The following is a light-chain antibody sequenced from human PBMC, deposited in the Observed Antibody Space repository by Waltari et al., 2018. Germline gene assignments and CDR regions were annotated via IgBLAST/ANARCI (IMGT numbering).Light chain of an antibody. CDR3: QQYGSSPLT. J-gene: IGKJ4*01. CDR2: GAS. Sequence: YFAWYQQKPGQAPRLLIYGASSRATGIPDRFSGGGSGTDFTLTISRLEPEDFAVYYCQQYGSSPLTFGGGTKVEIK. V-gene: IGKV3-20*01. CDR1: Y.